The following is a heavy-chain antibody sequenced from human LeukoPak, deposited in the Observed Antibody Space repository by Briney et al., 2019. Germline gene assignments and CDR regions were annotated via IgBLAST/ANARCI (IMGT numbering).Heavy chain of an antibody. V-gene: IGHV4-59*01. J-gene: IGHJ5*02. Sequence: SETLSLTCTVSGGSISSYYWGWIRQPPGKGLEWIGYIYYSGSTNYNPSLKSRVTISVDTSKNQFSLKLSSVTAADTAVYYCARDLGRDGSPLDPWGQGTLVTVSS. D-gene: IGHD1-26*01. CDR3: ARDLGRDGSPLDP. CDR2: IYYSGST. CDR1: GGSISSYY.